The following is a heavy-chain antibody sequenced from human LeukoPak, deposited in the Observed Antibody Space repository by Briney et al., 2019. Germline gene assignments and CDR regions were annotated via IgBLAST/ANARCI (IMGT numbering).Heavy chain of an antibody. CDR2: ISAGGGGI. J-gene: IGHJ4*02. CDR3: AKERNGRRFDFDY. V-gene: IGHV3-23*01. Sequence: GGSLRLSCAASGFISRDYPMSWVRQTPGKGLEWVSSISAGGGGIYYADSVKGRFTVSRDDSKNTLYLQMNSLRVEDTALYYCAKERNGRRFDFDYWGQGTLATVSS. CDR1: GFISRDYP. D-gene: IGHD1-26*01.